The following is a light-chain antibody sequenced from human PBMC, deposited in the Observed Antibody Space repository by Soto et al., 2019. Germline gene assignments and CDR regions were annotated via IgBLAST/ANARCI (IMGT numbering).Light chain of an antibody. CDR2: QVS. Sequence: QSAMTQPASVSGPPGQSVTISFTGTISYVFGYNYVSWYQHHPGKAHKIIIYQVSNRPSGVSYRVSGSKSGKTASLTISGIQAEDEADYYCSSYVTDSTYVFGTGTKVPVL. J-gene: IGLJ1*01. CDR1: ISYVFGYNY. CDR3: SSYVTDSTYV. V-gene: IGLV2-14*01.